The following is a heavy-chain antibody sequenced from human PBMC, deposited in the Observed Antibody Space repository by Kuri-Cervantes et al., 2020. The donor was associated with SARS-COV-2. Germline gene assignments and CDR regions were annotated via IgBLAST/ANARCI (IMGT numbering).Heavy chain of an antibody. CDR1: GGSFSGYY. CDR3: ARDLRPKAAAGTRNAFDI. D-gene: IGHD6-13*01. Sequence: SETLSLTCAVYGGSFSGYYWSWIRQPPGKGLEWIGEINHSGSTNYNPSLKSRVTISVDTSKNQFSLKLSSVTAADTAVYYCARDLRPKAAAGTRNAFDIWGKGTMVTVSS. J-gene: IGHJ3*02. CDR2: INHSGST. V-gene: IGHV4-34*01.